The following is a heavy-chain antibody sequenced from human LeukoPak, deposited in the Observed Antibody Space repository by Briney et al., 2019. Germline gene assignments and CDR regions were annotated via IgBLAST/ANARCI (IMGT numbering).Heavy chain of an antibody. CDR3: ARDLHPRYYLPDY. D-gene: IGHD1-26*01. Sequence: AGGSLRLSCAASGFTFSRHWMSWVRQAPGKGLEWVASIKEDGSETYYVDSVKGRFTISRDNAKNSLYLQMNSLRAEDTAVYYCARDLHPRYYLPDYWGQGTLVTVSS. V-gene: IGHV3-7*04. J-gene: IGHJ4*02. CDR2: IKEDGSET. CDR1: GFTFSRHW.